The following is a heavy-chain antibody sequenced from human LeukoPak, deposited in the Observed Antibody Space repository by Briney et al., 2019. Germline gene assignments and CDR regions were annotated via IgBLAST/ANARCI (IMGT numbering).Heavy chain of an antibody. V-gene: IGHV3-9*01. CDR3: AKENTLLKAGSISWFDP. J-gene: IGHJ5*02. CDR2: ISWNSGSI. CDR1: GFTFDDYA. Sequence: PGGSLRLSCAASGFTFDDYAMHWVRQAPGKGLEWVSGISWNSGSIGYADSVKGRFTISRDNAKNSLYLQMNSLRAEDTALYYCAKENTLLKAGSISWFDPWGQGTLVTVSS. D-gene: IGHD3-10*01.